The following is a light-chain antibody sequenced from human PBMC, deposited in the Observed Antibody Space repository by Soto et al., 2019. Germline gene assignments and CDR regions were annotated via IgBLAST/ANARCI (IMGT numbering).Light chain of an antibody. CDR2: GAS. CDR1: QSISST. V-gene: IGKV3-15*01. CDR3: QQYYNWPWT. J-gene: IGKJ1*01. Sequence: EIVMTQSPATLSVSPGERATLSCRASQSISSTFAWYQQKPGQAPRLLIYGASTRATGIPARFSGSGSGTEFTLTFSSLQSEDFAVYYCQQYYNWPWTFGQGTKVEIK.